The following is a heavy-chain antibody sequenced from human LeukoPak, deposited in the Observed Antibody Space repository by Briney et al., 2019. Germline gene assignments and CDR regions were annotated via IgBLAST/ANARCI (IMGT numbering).Heavy chain of an antibody. CDR3: ARPITKYTAVVWDY. CDR1: GYTFTDYF. Sequence: ASVKVSCKTSGYTFTDYFINWVRQAPGQGLEWMGWINPYSGATNYVQTFQGGVLMTRDTSIGTAYMELSSLRSDDTAIYYCARPITKYTAVVWDYWGQGTLVTVSS. CDR2: INPYSGAT. D-gene: IGHD5-18*01. V-gene: IGHV1-2*02. J-gene: IGHJ4*02.